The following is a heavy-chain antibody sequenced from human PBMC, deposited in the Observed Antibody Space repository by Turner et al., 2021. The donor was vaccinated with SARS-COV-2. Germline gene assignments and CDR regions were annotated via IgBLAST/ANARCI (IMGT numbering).Heavy chain of an antibody. CDR3: ATGYQLRVNWFDP. V-gene: IGHV1-24*01. CDR1: GYTLTELS. J-gene: IGHJ5*02. Sequence: QLVQSGAEVKKPGASVKVSCKISGYTLTELSMYWVRQAPGKGLGWMGGFDPEDGETIYAQNFQGRVTMTEDTSTDTAYMELSSLRSEDTAVYFCATGYQLRVNWFDPWGQGTLVTVSS. CDR2: FDPEDGET. D-gene: IGHD2-2*01.